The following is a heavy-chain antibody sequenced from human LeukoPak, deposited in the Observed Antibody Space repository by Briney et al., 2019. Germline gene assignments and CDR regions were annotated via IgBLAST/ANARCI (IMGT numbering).Heavy chain of an antibody. D-gene: IGHD3-22*01. CDR2: IYYSGST. Sequence: SETLSLXCTVSGGSISSYYWSWIRQPPGKGLEWIGYIYYSGSTNYNPSLKSRVTISVDTSKNQFSLKLSSVTAADTAVYYCASIYYDSSGYYPYYYYYYMDVWGKGTTVTVSS. CDR1: GGSISSYY. CDR3: ASIYYDSSGYYPYYYYYYMDV. J-gene: IGHJ6*03. V-gene: IGHV4-59*12.